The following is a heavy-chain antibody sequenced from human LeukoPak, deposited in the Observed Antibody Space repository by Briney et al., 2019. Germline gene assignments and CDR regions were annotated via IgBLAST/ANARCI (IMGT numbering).Heavy chain of an antibody. D-gene: IGHD3-10*01. CDR3: ARETLGWGSGWFDP. J-gene: IGHJ5*02. CDR2: VYFTENT. V-gene: IGHV4-59*12. Sequence: SETLSLTCTVSDDSISSYFWSWIRQPPGKGLEWIGFVYFTENTNYNPSLKSRATISINTSKNQFSLELRSVTAADTAVYYCARETLGWGSGWFDPWGQGTLVTASS. CDR1: DDSISSYF.